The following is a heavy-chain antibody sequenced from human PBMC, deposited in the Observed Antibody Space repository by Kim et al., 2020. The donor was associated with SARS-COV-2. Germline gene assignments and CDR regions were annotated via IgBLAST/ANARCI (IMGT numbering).Heavy chain of an antibody. CDR2: IYNSGST. CDR1: GGSISSYY. V-gene: IGHV4-59*13. D-gene: IGHD3-10*01. J-gene: IGHJ4*02. Sequence: SETLSLTCTVSGGSISSYYWSWIRQPPGKGLEWIGYIYNSGSTKYSPSLKSGVTISGDTSKNQFSLKLSSVTAADTAVYYCARDRGGDSGSVVYWGQGTLVTVSS. CDR3: ARDRGGDSGSVVY.